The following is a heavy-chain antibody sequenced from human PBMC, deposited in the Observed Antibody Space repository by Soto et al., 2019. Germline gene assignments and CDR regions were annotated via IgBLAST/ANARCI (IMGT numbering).Heavy chain of an antibody. Sequence: QVQLVESGGGVVQPGRSLRLSCAASGFTFSRYGMHWVRQAPGKVLEWVAGISYDGSNKYYADSVKGRFTISRDNSKNTLYLQMNSLRAEETAVYYCAKDVLRFLEWLAFYGMDVWGQGTTVTVSS. V-gene: IGHV3-30*18. CDR2: ISYDGSNK. CDR3: AKDVLRFLEWLAFYGMDV. CDR1: GFTFSRYG. J-gene: IGHJ6*02. D-gene: IGHD3-3*01.